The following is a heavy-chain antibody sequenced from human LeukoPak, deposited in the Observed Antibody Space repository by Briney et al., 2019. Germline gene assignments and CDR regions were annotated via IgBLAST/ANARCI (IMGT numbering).Heavy chain of an antibody. Sequence: GGSLRLSCAASGFTFSSYSMNWVRQAPGKGLEWVSYISSSSSTIYYADSVKGRFTISRDNAKNSLYLQMNSLRAEDTAVYYCARDSYYYDSSGYGDAFDIWGQGTMVTVSS. V-gene: IGHV3-48*01. D-gene: IGHD3-22*01. J-gene: IGHJ3*02. CDR1: GFTFSSYS. CDR2: ISSSSSTI. CDR3: ARDSYYYDSSGYGDAFDI.